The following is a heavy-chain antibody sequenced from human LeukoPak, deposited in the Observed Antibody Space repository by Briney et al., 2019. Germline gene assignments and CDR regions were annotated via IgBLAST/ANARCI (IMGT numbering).Heavy chain of an antibody. D-gene: IGHD1/OR15-1a*01. CDR1: GGSMSGYY. Sequence: SETLSLTCSVSGGSMSGYYWNWVRQPPGKGLEWIGYIYYSGSTNYNPSLKSPVTISVDTSKNQFSLKLSSVTAADTAVYYCARHQSGNWNNVGLAYWGQGTLVTVPS. J-gene: IGHJ4*02. CDR3: ARHQSGNWNNVGLAY. CDR2: IYYSGST. V-gene: IGHV4-59*08.